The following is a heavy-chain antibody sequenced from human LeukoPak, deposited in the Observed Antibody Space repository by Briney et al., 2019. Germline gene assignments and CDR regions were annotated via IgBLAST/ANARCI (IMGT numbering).Heavy chain of an antibody. J-gene: IGHJ6*02. CDR3: ARSTGTTGPYYYYGKDV. Sequence: GGSLRLSCAASGFTFSSYAMHWVRQAPGKGLEWVAVISYDGSNKYYADSVKGRFTISRDNSKNTLYLQMNSLRAEDTAVYYCARSTGTTGPYYYYGKDVWGQGTTVTVSS. CDR2: ISYDGSNK. V-gene: IGHV3-30-3*01. D-gene: IGHD1-7*01. CDR1: GFTFSSYA.